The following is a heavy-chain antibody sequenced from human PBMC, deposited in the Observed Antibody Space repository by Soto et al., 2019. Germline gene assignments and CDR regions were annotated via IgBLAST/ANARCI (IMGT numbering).Heavy chain of an antibody. CDR1: GGTFSGYD. CDR3: ARVRETLTVGPWFDP. Sequence: SDTLTHTFGTSGGTFSGYDWIRIRKPPGKGLEWIGEINHSGSTNYNPSLKSRITISVDTSKYQFSLELSSVTAADTAVYYCARVRETLTVGPWFDPCGQGTLVTVSS. D-gene: IGHD4-4*01. CDR2: INHSGST. J-gene: IGHJ5*02. V-gene: IGHV4-34*01.